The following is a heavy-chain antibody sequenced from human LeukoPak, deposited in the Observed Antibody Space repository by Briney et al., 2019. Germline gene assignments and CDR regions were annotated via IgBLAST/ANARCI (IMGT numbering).Heavy chain of an antibody. CDR3: ARVDSTDGLDY. V-gene: IGHV4-34*01. CDR2: VSLSGST. CDR1: GGSFSGYF. D-gene: IGHD5-24*01. J-gene: IGHJ4*02. Sequence: SETLSLTCAVYGGSFSGYFWTWIRQPPGKGLEWIGEVSLSGSTNYNPSLQSRVTISVDTSKNQFSLKLSSVTTADTAVYYCARVDSTDGLDYWGQGTLVSVSS.